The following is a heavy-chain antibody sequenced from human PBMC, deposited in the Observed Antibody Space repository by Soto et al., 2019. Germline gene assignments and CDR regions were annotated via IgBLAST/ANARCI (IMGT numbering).Heavy chain of an antibody. V-gene: IGHV5-10-1*01. CDR1: GYSLTSYW. Sequence: PGESLKISCKGSGYSLTSYWISWVRQMPGKGLEWMGRIDPSDSYTNYSPSFQGHVTISADKSISTAYLQWSSLKASDTAMYYCASQTTVTSYYGMDVWGQGTTVTVSS. CDR3: ASQTTVTSYYGMDV. J-gene: IGHJ6*02. D-gene: IGHD4-4*01. CDR2: IDPSDSYT.